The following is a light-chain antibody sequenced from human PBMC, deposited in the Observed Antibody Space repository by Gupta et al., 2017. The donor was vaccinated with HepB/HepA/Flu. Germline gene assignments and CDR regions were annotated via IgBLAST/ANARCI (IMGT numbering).Light chain of an antibody. V-gene: IGLV3-1*01. CDR2: EDH. CDR3: QAWDDTSVF. J-gene: IGLJ2*01. CDR1: KLGDTL. Sequence: SAELIQPPSLSVSLGQTATITCSGDKLGDTLISWYQQKPGQSPVLLIYEDHKRPSGTPERFSGSTSGNTATLTISGTQAVDEAHYHCQAWDDTSVFFGGGTRLTVL.